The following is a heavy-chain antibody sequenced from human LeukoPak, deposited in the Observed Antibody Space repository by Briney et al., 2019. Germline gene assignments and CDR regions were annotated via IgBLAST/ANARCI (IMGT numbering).Heavy chain of an antibody. J-gene: IGHJ3*02. V-gene: IGHV3-21*01. CDR3: ARDSGWFGELWDAFDI. CDR2: ISSGNKYI. Sequence: PGGSLRLSCAASGFTFTTYTMNWVRHAPGQGLEWVSSISSGNKYIYYADSVKGRFTISRDNAKNSLYLQMNSLRAEDTAVYFCARDSGWFGELWDAFDIWGQGTMVTVSS. CDR1: GFTFTTYT. D-gene: IGHD3-10*01.